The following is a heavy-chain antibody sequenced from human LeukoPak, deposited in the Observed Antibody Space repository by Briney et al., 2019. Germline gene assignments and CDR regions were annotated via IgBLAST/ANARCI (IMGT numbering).Heavy chain of an antibody. CDR1: GFTFSSYG. CDR2: ISSNGGST. Sequence: PGGSLRLSCAASGFTFSSYGMHWVRQAPGKGLEYVSAISSNGGSTYYADSVKGRFTISRDNSKNTLYLQMSSLRAEDTAVYYCVKKREYSYGYNYFDYWGQGTLVTASS. D-gene: IGHD5-18*01. J-gene: IGHJ4*02. V-gene: IGHV3-64D*06. CDR3: VKKREYSYGYNYFDY.